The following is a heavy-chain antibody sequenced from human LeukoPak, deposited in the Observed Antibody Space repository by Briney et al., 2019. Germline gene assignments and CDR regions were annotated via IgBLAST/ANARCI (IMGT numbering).Heavy chain of an antibody. Sequence: PGGSLRLSCAASGFTFSSYWMSWVRQAPGKGLEWVSSISSSSSYIYYADSVKGRFTISRENAKNSLYLQMNSLRAEDTALYFCARELLTYSNHKLGHYMDVWGKGTPVTVSS. V-gene: IGHV3-21*01. CDR3: ARELLTYSNHKLGHYMDV. J-gene: IGHJ6*03. CDR2: ISSSSSYI. D-gene: IGHD4-11*01. CDR1: GFTFSSYW.